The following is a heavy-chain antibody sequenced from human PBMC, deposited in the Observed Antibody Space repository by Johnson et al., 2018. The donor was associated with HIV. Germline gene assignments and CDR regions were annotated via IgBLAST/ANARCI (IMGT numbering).Heavy chain of an antibody. V-gene: IGHV3-33*05. J-gene: IGHJ3*01. CDR2: ISYDGSNK. CDR1: GFTFSSYG. D-gene: IGHD3-22*01. CDR3: ARHSRDL. Sequence: QVQLVESGGGVVQPGRSLRLSCAASGFTFSSYGMHWVRQAPGKGLEWVAVISYDGSNKYYADSVKGRFTISRDNAKNSLYLQMNSLRAEDTAVYYCARHSRDLWGQGTMVTVSS.